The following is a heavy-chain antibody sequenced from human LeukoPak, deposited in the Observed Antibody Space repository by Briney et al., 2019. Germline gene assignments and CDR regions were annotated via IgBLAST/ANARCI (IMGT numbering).Heavy chain of an antibody. CDR3: ASQRGYSYGHLDY. D-gene: IGHD5-18*01. CDR1: GGSISSSSYY. Sequence: SETLSLTCTVSGGSISSSSYYWGWIRQPPGKGLEWIGRIYYRGSTYYNPSLKSRVTISVDTSKNQFSLKLSSVTAADTAVYYCASQRGYSYGHLDYWGQGTLVTVSS. CDR2: IYYRGST. J-gene: IGHJ4*02. V-gene: IGHV4-39*07.